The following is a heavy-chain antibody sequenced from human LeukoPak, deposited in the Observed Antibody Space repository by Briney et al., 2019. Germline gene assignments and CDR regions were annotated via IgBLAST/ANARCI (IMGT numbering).Heavy chain of an antibody. CDR2: IYYSGST. CDR1: GGSISSYY. J-gene: IGHJ4*02. V-gene: IGHV4-59*01. Sequence: PSETLSLTCTVSGGSISSYYWSWIRQPPGKGQEWIGYIYYSGSTNYNPSLKSRVTISVDTSKNQFSLKLSSVTAADTAMYYCARVSGYDWESFYDYWGQGSLVTVSS. CDR3: ARVSGYDWESFYDY. D-gene: IGHD5-12*01.